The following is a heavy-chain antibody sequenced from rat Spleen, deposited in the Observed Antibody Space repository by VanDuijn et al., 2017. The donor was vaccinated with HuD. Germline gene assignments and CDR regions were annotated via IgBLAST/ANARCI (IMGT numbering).Heavy chain of an antibody. Sequence: EVQLVESDGGLVQPGRSLKLSCAASGFTFSDYYMAWVRQAPTKGLEWVATISYDGSSTYYRDPVQGRFTISRDNAKSTLYLQMDSLRSEDTATYYCTRGNNWFAYWGQGTLVTVSS. V-gene: IGHV5-29*01. J-gene: IGHJ3*01. CDR1: GFTFSDYY. CDR2: ISYDGSST. CDR3: TRGNNWFAY.